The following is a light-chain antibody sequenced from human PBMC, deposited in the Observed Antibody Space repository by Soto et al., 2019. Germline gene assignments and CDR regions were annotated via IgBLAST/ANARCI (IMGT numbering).Light chain of an antibody. V-gene: IGKV3-20*01. CDR1: QAVSNKY. J-gene: IGKJ1*01. CDR2: GAS. CDR3: QHYGASRWT. Sequence: EVVLTQSPDTLSLSPGERATLSCRASQAVSNKYLTWYQQKPGQPPRLLTYGASSRATGVPDRFSGSGSGTDFTLTISRLEPEDFAMYYCQHYGASRWTFGQGNKVEIK.